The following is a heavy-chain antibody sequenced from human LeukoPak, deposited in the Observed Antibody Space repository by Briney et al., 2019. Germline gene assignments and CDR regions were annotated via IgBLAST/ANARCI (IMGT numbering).Heavy chain of an antibody. J-gene: IGHJ5*01. D-gene: IGHD3-9*01. V-gene: IGHV4-34*10. CDR3: VRDQFRSFDWFGRGWFDP. Sequence: SETLSLTCAVYGGSFSGYYWSWIRQPPGKGLEWIGSIFSSGNTYYNPSLKSRVTLSVDKSKNQFSLKLHSVTAADTAVYYCVRDQFRSFDWFGRGWFDPWGQGALVTVSS. CDR1: GGSFSGYY. CDR2: IFSSGNT.